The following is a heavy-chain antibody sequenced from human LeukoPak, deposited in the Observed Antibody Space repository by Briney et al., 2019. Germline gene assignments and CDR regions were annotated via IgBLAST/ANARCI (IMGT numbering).Heavy chain of an antibody. J-gene: IGHJ4*02. D-gene: IGHD6-19*01. CDR1: GGSFSSGGYY. CDR2: IYYSGST. Sequence: PSETLSLTCTVSGGSFSSGGYYWSWIRQHPGKGLEWIGYIYYSGSTYYNPSLKSRVTISVDTSKNQFSLKLSSVTAADTAVYYCARETQWNYFDYWGQGTLVTVSS. CDR3: ARETQWNYFDY. V-gene: IGHV4-31*03.